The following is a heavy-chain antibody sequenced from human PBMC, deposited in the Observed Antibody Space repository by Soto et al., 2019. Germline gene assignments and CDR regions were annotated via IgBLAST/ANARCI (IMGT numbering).Heavy chain of an antibody. J-gene: IGHJ4*02. CDR3: AKDATTEMYYFDY. CDR2: ISWNSGSI. D-gene: IGHD4-17*01. CDR1: GFTFDDYA. V-gene: IGHV3-9*01. Sequence: PGGSLRLSCAASGFTFDDYAMHWVRQAPEKGLEWVSGISWNSGSIGYADSVKGRFTSSRDNAKNSLYLQMNSLRAEDTALYYCAKDATTEMYYFDYWGQGTLVTVSS.